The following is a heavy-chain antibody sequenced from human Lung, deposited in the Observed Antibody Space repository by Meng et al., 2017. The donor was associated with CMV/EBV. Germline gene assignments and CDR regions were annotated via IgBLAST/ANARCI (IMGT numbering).Heavy chain of an antibody. CDR2: IYWDDDK. V-gene: IGHV2-5*02. D-gene: IGHD2-2*01. J-gene: IGHJ5*02. Sequence: QIPWSAPAPPLVQPTQTLTLTCTFSGFSLSTSEVGVGWIRQPPGKALEWLAVIYWDDDKRYSPSLKSRLTITKDTSKNQVVLTLTNMDPVDTATYYCALFTRSWFDPWGQGTLVTVSS. CDR1: GFSLSTSEVG. CDR3: ALFTRSWFDP.